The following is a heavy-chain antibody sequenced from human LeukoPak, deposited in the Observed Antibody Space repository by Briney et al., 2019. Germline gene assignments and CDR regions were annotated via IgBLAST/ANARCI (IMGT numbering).Heavy chain of an antibody. V-gene: IGHV3-30*02. CDR1: GFTFSSYG. D-gene: IGHD3-9*01. Sequence: GGSLRLSCAASGFTFSSYGMHWVRQAPGKGLEWVAVIWYDGSNKYYADSVKGRFTISRDNSKNTLYLQMNSLRAEDTAVYYCAKIYYDILTGYPHDAFDIWGRGTMVTVSS. J-gene: IGHJ3*02. CDR2: IWYDGSNK. CDR3: AKIYYDILTGYPHDAFDI.